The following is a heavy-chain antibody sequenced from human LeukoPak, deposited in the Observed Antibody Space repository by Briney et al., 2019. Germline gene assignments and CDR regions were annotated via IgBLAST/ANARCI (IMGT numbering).Heavy chain of an antibody. Sequence: PSETLSLTCTVSGGSISSGSYYWSWIRQPAGKGLEWIGRIYTSGSTNYNPSLKSRVTISVDTSKNQFSLKLSSVTAADTAVYYCAREMVRGVIIYWGQGTLVTVSS. J-gene: IGHJ4*02. CDR3: AREMVRGVIIY. CDR2: IYTSGST. V-gene: IGHV4-61*02. D-gene: IGHD3-10*01. CDR1: GGSISSGSYY.